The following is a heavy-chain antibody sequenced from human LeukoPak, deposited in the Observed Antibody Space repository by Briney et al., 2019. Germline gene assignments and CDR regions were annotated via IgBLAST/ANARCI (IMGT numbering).Heavy chain of an antibody. CDR3: ARINYYDSSGYYTEPAFDI. V-gene: IGHV4-59*01. D-gene: IGHD3-22*01. CDR1: GVSISSYY. J-gene: IGHJ3*02. CDR2: IYYSGST. Sequence: PSETLSLTCTVSGVSISSYYWSWIRQPPGKGLEWIGYIYYSGSTNYNPSLKSRVTISVDTSKNQSSLRLSSVTAADTAVYYCARINYYDSSGYYTEPAFDIWGQGTMVTVSS.